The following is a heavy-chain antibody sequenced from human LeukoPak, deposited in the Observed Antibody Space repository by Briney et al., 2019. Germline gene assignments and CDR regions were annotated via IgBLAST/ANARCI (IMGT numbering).Heavy chain of an antibody. Sequence: GGSLRLSCTAPGFTFGDYAMSWVRQASGKGLEWVGFIRSKTYGGTTEYAASVKGRFTISRDDSKSIAYLQMNSLKIEDTAVYYCIRDDFDYNDPKPDYWGQGTLVTVSS. J-gene: IGHJ4*02. CDR2: IRSKTYGGTT. D-gene: IGHD4-11*01. V-gene: IGHV3-49*04. CDR1: GFTFGDYA. CDR3: IRDDFDYNDPKPDY.